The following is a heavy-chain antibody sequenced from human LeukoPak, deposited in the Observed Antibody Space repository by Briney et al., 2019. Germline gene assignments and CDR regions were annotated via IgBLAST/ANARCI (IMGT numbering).Heavy chain of an antibody. CDR2: INPSGGST. Sequence: ASVKVSCKASGYTFTSYYMHWVRQAPGQGLEWMGIINPSGGSTSYAQKFQGRVTMTRDTSTSTVYMELSSLRSEDTAVYYCARDSAVGKWLVPGGWFDPWGQGTLVTVSS. D-gene: IGHD6-19*01. J-gene: IGHJ5*02. V-gene: IGHV1-46*01. CDR3: ARDSAVGKWLVPGGWFDP. CDR1: GYTFTSYY.